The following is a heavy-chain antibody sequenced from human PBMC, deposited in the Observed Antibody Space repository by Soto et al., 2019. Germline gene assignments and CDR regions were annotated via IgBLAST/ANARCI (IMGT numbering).Heavy chain of an antibody. CDR1: GFTFSNYT. D-gene: IGHD3-10*01. CDR3: AGRSGSSDY. Sequence: AGGSLSLSCAASGFTFSNYTMHWVRQAPGKGLEWVALISYDEIDKYFAEAVKGRFTISRDNSKNTLYLQMDSLRAEDTAVYYCAGRSGSSDYWGRGTLVTVSS. V-gene: IGHV3-30*04. CDR2: ISYDEIDK. J-gene: IGHJ4*02.